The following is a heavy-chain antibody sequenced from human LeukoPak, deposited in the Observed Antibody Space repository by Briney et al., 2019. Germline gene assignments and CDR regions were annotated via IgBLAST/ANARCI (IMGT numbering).Heavy chain of an antibody. D-gene: IGHD3-3*01. CDR1: GFTFSSSS. J-gene: IGHJ4*02. CDR2: ISTSGGTI. V-gene: IGHV3-48*01. CDR3: AKDHYWSIDY. Sequence: PGGSLRLSCAASGFTFSSSSMNWVRQAPEKGLEWVSYISTSGGTIYYADSVKGRFTISRDNAKNSLYLQMDSLRAEDTGVYYCAKDHYWSIDYWGRGTLVTVSS.